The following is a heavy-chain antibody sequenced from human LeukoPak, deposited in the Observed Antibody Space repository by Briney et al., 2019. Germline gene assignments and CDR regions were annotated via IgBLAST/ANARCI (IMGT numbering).Heavy chain of an antibody. CDR2: ISTSGSPI. CDR3: ARRGFYDTSGYLFDH. CDR1: GFTFSSYE. V-gene: IGHV3-48*03. J-gene: IGHJ4*02. Sequence: LSGGSLRLSCAASGFTFSSYEMNWVRQAPGKGLEWVSYISTSGSPIYYGNSVKGRFTISRDSAKNSLYLQMNSLRAEDTALYYCARRGFYDTSGYLFDHWGQGTLVTVSS. D-gene: IGHD3-22*01.